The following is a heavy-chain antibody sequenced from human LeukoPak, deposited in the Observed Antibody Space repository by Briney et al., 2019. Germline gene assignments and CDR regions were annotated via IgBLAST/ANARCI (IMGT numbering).Heavy chain of an antibody. CDR1: GYSFTSYW. CDR3: ARSGYYYDSSGPPADY. D-gene: IGHD3-22*01. J-gene: IGHJ4*02. Sequence: GESLKISCKVSGYSFTSYWIGWVRQMPGKGLEWMGIIYPGDSDTRYSPSFQGQVTISADKSISTAYLQWSSLKASDTAMYYCARSGYYYDSSGPPADYWGQGTLVTVSS. CDR2: IYPGDSDT. V-gene: IGHV5-51*01.